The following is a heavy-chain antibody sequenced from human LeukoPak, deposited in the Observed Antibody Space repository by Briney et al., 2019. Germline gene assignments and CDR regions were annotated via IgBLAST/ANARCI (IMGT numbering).Heavy chain of an antibody. CDR1: GGSISSYY. J-gene: IGHJ4*02. CDR3: ARDRPGGSSLDY. Sequence: PSQTPSLTCTVSGGSISSYYWSWIRQPPGKGLEWIGYIYYTGSTNYNPSLKSRVTISVDTSKNQFSLRLSSVTAADTAVYYCARDRPGGSSLDYWGQGILVTVSS. CDR2: IYYTGST. D-gene: IGHD6-13*01. V-gene: IGHV4-59*01.